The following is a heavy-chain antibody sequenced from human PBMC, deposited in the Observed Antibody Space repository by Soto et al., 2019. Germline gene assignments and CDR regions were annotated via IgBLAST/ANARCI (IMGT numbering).Heavy chain of an antibody. CDR2: IVVGSGNT. V-gene: IGHV1-58*01. J-gene: IGHJ3*02. Sequence: QMRLVQSGPEVKKPGTSVKVSCKASGFTFTSSAVQWVRQARGQRLEWRGWIVVGSGNTNYAQKFQERVTITRDMSTSTAYMELSRLRSEDTAVYYCAADGAPGKRYFDWLSHDAFDIWGQGTMVTVSS. D-gene: IGHD3-9*01. CDR3: AADGAPGKRYFDWLSHDAFDI. CDR1: GFTFTSSA.